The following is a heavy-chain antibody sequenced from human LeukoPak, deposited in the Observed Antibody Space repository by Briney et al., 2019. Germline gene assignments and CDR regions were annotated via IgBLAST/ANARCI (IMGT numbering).Heavy chain of an antibody. CDR1: GGSISSYY. Sequence: SETLSLTCTVSGGSISSYYWSWIRQPPGKGLEWIGYIYYSGGTNYNPSLKSRVTISVGTSKNQFSLKLSSVTAADTAVYYCARFPSDSSGYNDAFDIWGQGTMVTVSS. J-gene: IGHJ3*02. CDR2: IYYSGGT. CDR3: ARFPSDSSGYNDAFDI. D-gene: IGHD3-22*01. V-gene: IGHV4-59*01.